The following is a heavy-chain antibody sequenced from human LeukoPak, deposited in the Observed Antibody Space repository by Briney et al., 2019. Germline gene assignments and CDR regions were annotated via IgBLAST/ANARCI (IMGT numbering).Heavy chain of an antibody. CDR2: IYHSGRT. CDR1: GDSITNGNW. CDR3: ARGRTSLTTSLDFDY. D-gene: IGHD4-17*01. J-gene: IGHJ4*02. Sequence: PSETLSLTCAVPGDSITNGNWWSWVRQPPGKGLDWIGEIYHSGRTNYGPSLKSRVIISVDKSKNQFSLKLNSVTAADTAVYYCARGRTSLTTSLDFDYWGQGTLVTVSS. V-gene: IGHV4-4*02.